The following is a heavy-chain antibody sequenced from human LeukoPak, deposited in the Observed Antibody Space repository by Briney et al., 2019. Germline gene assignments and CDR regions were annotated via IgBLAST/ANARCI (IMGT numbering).Heavy chain of an antibody. D-gene: IGHD3-22*01. Sequence: SETLSLTCAVSGGSISGGGYSWSWIRQPPGKGLEWVGYIYHSGSTYYNPSLKSRVTISVERSKNQFSLKLSSVTAADTAVYYCARGRREVVFSRGGVSYFDYWGQGTLVTVSS. CDR2: IYHSGST. J-gene: IGHJ4*02. V-gene: IGHV4-30-2*01. CDR3: ARGRREVVFSRGGVSYFDY. CDR1: GGSISGGGYS.